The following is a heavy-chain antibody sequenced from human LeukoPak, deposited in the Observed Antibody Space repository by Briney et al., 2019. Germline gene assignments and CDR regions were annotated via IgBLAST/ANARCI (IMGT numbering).Heavy chain of an antibody. J-gene: IGHJ4*02. CDR2: IIPIFGTA. CDR3: ASGNDFWSGYSDHFDY. D-gene: IGHD3-3*01. Sequence: SVKVSCKASGGTFSSYAISWVRQAPGQGLEWMGGIIPIFGTANYAQKFQGRVTITADESTSTAYMELSSLRSEDTAVYYCASGNDFWSGYSDHFDYWGQGTLVTVSS. CDR1: GGTFSSYA. V-gene: IGHV1-69*13.